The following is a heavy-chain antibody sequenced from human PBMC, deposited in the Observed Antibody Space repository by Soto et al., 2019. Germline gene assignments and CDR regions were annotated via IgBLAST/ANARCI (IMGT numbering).Heavy chain of an antibody. V-gene: IGHV4-30-2*06. CDR2: IYHSGST. CDR3: ARVPDV. CDR1: GGSISSYY. Sequence: PSETLSLTCTVSGGSISSYYWSWIRQSPGKGLEWIGYIYHSGSTYYNPSLKSRVTISVDRSKNQFSLKLSSVTAADTAVYYCARVPDVWGQGTTVTVSS. J-gene: IGHJ6*02.